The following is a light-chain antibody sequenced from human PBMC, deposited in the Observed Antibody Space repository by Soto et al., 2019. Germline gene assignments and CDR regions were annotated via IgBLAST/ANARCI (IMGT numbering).Light chain of an antibody. CDR3: EHRTSWLSGS. CDR1: QSVSSY. Sequence: APGVRFFGRGIIYTLSCMSSQSVSSYLAWYKQKPGQAPRLLIYDASNRATGIPARFSGSGSGTDFTLTISTLESEDLAIYYCEHRTSWLSGSFGQGTKVDVK. CDR2: DAS. J-gene: IGKJ1*01. V-gene: IGKV3-11*01.